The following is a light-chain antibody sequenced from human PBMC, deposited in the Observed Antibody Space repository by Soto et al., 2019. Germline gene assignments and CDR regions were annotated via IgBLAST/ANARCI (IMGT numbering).Light chain of an antibody. J-gene: IGKJ2*02. CDR1: QSFSSDY. CDR2: SAS. V-gene: IGKV3-20*01. Sequence: ENVLTQSPGTLSLSPGEGATLSCRASQSFSSDYLAWYQQKPGQAPRLLIYSASSRSTGVPDRFSGSGSGTEFSLTIRRLEPEDFAVYYCQQYSSSPRTFGQGTKLE. CDR3: QQYSSSPRT.